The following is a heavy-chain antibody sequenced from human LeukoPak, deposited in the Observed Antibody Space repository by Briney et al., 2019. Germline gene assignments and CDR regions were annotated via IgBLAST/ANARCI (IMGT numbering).Heavy chain of an antibody. D-gene: IGHD3-22*01. CDR2: ISSSSSYI. CDR1: GFTLSSYS. CDR3: AKDGSGSYDSSGWDAFDI. V-gene: IGHV3-21*04. Sequence: PGGSLRLSCAASGFTLSSYSINWVRQAPGKGLEWVSSISSSSSYIYYADSVKGRYTISRDNSKNTLYLQMNSLRAEDTAVYYCAKDGSGSYDSSGWDAFDIWGQGTVVTVSS. J-gene: IGHJ3*02.